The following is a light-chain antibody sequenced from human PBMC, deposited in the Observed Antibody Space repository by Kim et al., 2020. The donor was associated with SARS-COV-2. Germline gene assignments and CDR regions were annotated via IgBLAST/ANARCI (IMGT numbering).Light chain of an antibody. V-gene: IGKV1-39*01. J-gene: IGKJ2*01. CDR1: QSITTF. Sequence: SVSVGDRVTISCRASQSITTFLNWYQQKPGTAPKLLIYSASTLQAGVPSRFTGSGSGTDFTLTITSLQPEDFATYYCQESYTDPYTFGQGTKLEI. CDR3: QESYTDPYT. CDR2: SAS.